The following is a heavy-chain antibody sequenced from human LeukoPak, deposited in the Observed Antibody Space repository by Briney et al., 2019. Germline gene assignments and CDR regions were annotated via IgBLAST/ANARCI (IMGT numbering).Heavy chain of an antibody. CDR3: ARDPYSGSYGPYYYYYMDV. CDR1: GFTFSTHW. Sequence: PSGGSLRLSCVASGFTFSTHWMNWVRQAPGKGLEWMANIRQDGSDKFYADSLKGRFTISRDNAKNSLYLKMDSLRVEDTAVYYCARDPYSGSYGPYYYYYMDVWGEGTTVTISS. V-gene: IGHV3-7*01. D-gene: IGHD1-26*01. J-gene: IGHJ6*03. CDR2: IRQDGSDK.